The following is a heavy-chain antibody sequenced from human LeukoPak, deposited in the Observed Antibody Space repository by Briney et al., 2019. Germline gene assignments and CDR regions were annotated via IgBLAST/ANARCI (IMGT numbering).Heavy chain of an antibody. Sequence: PGRSLRLSCAASGFTFSSYGMHWVRQAPGKGLEWVAVISYDGSNKYYADSVKGRFTISRDNSKNTLYLQMNSLRAEDTAVYYCAKVRRYDSSVYYPHYYGMDVWGQGTTVTVSS. CDR2: ISYDGSNK. D-gene: IGHD3-22*01. V-gene: IGHV3-30*18. J-gene: IGHJ6*02. CDR1: GFTFSSYG. CDR3: AKVRRYDSSVYYPHYYGMDV.